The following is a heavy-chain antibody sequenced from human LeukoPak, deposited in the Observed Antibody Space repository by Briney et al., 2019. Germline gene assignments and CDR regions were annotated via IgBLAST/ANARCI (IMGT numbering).Heavy chain of an antibody. CDR1: GYTFTSYG. CDR3: ARVRLDCSSTSCYGDTDNWFDP. V-gene: IGHV1-18*01. CDR2: SSAYNGNT. J-gene: IGHJ5*02. D-gene: IGHD2-2*01. Sequence: GASVKVSCKASGYTFTSYGISWVRQAPGQGLEWMGWSSAYNGNTNYAQKLQGRVTMTTDTSTSTAYMELRSLRSDDTAVYYCARVRLDCSSTSCYGDTDNWFDPWGQGTLVTVSS.